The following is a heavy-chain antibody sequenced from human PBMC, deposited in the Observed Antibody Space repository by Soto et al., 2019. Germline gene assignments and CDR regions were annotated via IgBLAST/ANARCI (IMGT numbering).Heavy chain of an antibody. V-gene: IGHV3-64*01. D-gene: IGHD2-2*01. CDR3: ARDAYQLQIQNTLDY. CDR2: ISSNGGST. CDR1: GFTFSSYA. Sequence: PGGSLRLSCAASGFTFSSYAMHWVRQAPGKGLEYVSAISSNGGSTYYAKSVKGRFTISRDNSKNTLYLQMGSLRAEDMSVFYFARDAYQLQIQNTLDYWGQGTLVTVSS. J-gene: IGHJ4*02.